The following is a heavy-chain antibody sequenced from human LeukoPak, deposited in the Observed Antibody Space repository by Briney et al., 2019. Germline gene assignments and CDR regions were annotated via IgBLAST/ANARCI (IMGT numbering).Heavy chain of an antibody. CDR2: ISHSGTT. Sequence: PSETLSLTCAVYGGSFSGYYWGWIRQPPGKGLEWIITISHSGTTYYNPSLKGRVTISVDTSKNQFSLKLRSVTTADTAVYYCARQAYYDFWSGHYSRGVEDAFDIWGQGTMVSVSS. CDR3: ARQAYYDFWSGHYSRGVEDAFDI. CDR1: GGSFSGYY. D-gene: IGHD3-3*01. V-gene: IGHV4-38-2*01. J-gene: IGHJ3*02.